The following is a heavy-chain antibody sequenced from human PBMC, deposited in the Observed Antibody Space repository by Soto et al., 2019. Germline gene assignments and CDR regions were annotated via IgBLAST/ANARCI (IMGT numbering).Heavy chain of an antibody. D-gene: IGHD6-6*01. CDR1: GGTFSSYA. CDR3: ASSLVPPVYFQH. V-gene: IGHV1-69*13. J-gene: IGHJ1*01. Sequence: SVKVSCKDSGGTFSSYAISWVRQAPGQGLEWMGGIIPIFGTANYAQKFQGRVTITADESTSTAYMELSSLRSEDTAVYYCASSLVPPVYFQHWGQGTLVTVSS. CDR2: IIPIFGTA.